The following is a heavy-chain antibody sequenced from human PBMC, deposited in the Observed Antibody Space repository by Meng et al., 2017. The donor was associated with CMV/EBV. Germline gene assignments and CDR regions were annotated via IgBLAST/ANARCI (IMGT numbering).Heavy chain of an antibody. CDR1: GGSFSSSKW. V-gene: IGHV4/OR15-8*03. J-gene: IGHJ3*02. CDR3: ARADSSYFDVSAYYPDAFDI. CDR2: IHHSGTP. Sequence: SETLSLTCVVSGGSFSSSKWWSWVRQPPGKGLEWIGAIHHSGTPNYNASLKSRVTMSVAKSKNHFSLSLTSVTAADAAVYFCARADSSYFDVSAYYPDAFDIWGQGTVVTVSS. D-gene: IGHD3-22*01.